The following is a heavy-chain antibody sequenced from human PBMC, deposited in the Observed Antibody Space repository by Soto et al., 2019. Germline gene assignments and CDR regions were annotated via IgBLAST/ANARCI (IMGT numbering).Heavy chain of an antibody. D-gene: IGHD2-2*01. J-gene: IGHJ4*02. CDR2: ISYDGSNK. V-gene: IGHV3-30*18. Sequence: GGSLRLSCAASGFTFSSYGMHWVRQAPGKGLEWVAVISYDGSNKYYADSVKGRFTISRDNSKNTLYLQMNSLRAEDTAVYYCAKAKYCSSTSCHPPSDYWGQGTQVTVSS. CDR1: GFTFSSYG. CDR3: AKAKYCSSTSCHPPSDY.